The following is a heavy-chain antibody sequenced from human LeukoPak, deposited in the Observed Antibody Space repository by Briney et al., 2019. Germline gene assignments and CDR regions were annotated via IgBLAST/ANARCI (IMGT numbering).Heavy chain of an antibody. Sequence: GGSLRLSCAATGFTFSNAWMSWVRQAPGKGLEWVSGINWNGGSTGYADSVKGRFTISRDNAKNSLYLQMNSLRAEDTALYYCAREWGAFDIWGQGTMVTVSS. V-gene: IGHV3-20*04. J-gene: IGHJ3*02. D-gene: IGHD1-26*01. CDR2: INWNGGST. CDR3: AREWGAFDI. CDR1: GFTFSNAW.